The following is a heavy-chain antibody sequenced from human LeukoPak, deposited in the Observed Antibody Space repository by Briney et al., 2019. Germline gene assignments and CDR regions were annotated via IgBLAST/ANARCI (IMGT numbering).Heavy chain of an antibody. CDR3: ARGSRPWSY. J-gene: IGHJ4*02. CDR1: GFTFTTYW. V-gene: IGHV3-7*01. CDR2: IKQDGSEN. D-gene: IGHD1-1*01. Sequence: GGSLRLSCAASGFTFTTYWMTWVRQAPGKGLEWVANIKQDGSENYYVDSVKGRFTISRDNAKNSVYLQMNSLRAEDTAVYYCARGSRPWSYWGQGTLVTVSS.